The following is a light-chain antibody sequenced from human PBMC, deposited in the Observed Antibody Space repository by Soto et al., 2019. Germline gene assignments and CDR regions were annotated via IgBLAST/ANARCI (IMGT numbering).Light chain of an antibody. CDR1: QGISSY. CDR3: QHINKYPAT. CDR2: GAS. Sequence: IQSSQPPSSLYASGGDRNNRTSLASQGISSYLGWYQQKPGKAPKLLIYGASTLQSGVPARFSGSGSGRYSALTISRLLSEDIATYYCQHINKYPATFGEGTKVDI. J-gene: IGKJ4*01. V-gene: IGKV1-9*01.